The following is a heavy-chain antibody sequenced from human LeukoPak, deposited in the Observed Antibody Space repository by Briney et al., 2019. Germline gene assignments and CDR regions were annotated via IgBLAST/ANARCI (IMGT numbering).Heavy chain of an antibody. CDR1: EFXFSSYS. CDR3: ARVSSGWYVDY. CDR2: IYSSSNYI. Sequence: GGFLRLSCGASEFXFSSYSMNWVRQAPGKGLEWVSSIYSSSNYINYADSVKGRFTISRDNAKNSLYLQMNSLRAEDTAVYYCARVSSGWYVDYWGQGTLVTVSS. J-gene: IGHJ4*02. D-gene: IGHD6-19*01. V-gene: IGHV3-21*01.